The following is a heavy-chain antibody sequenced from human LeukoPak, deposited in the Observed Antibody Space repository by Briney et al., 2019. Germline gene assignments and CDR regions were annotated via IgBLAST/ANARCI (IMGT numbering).Heavy chain of an antibody. CDR2: IYYSWST. J-gene: IGHJ4*02. CDR1: RGSISGYY. V-gene: IGHV4-59*01. D-gene: IGHD5-18*01. CDR3: ARGALDTKTRYDS. Sequence: LETLSLTCTVSRGSISGYYWSWIREPPGKGLEWIGYIYYSWSTKYNPCLKNRVTISVDASKNQLSLTLSSLTAADTAVYYCARGALDTKTRYDSWGQGALVTVSS.